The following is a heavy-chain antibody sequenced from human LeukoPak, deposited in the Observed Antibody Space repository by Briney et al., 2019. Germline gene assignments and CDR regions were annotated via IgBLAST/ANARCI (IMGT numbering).Heavy chain of an antibody. Sequence: ASVKVSCKASGYTFTSYDINWVRQATGQGLEWMGWMNPNSGNTGYAQKFQGRVTMTRNTSISTAYMELSSLRSEDTAVYYCARGITMVRGVRDYYMDVWRKGTTVTVSS. D-gene: IGHD3-10*01. J-gene: IGHJ6*03. V-gene: IGHV1-8*01. CDR2: MNPNSGNT. CDR1: GYTFTSYD. CDR3: ARGITMVRGVRDYYMDV.